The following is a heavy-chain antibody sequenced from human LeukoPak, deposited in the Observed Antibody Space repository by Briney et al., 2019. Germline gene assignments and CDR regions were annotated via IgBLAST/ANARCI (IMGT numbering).Heavy chain of an antibody. D-gene: IGHD6-13*01. CDR3: ARLRSSSWYYYFDY. CDR1: GGSISSYY. V-gene: IGHV4-59*08. Sequence: SETLSLTCAVYGGSISSYYWSWIRQPPGKGLEWIGYIYYSGSTNYNPSLKSRVTISVDTSKNQFSLKLSSVTAADTAVYYCARLRSSSWYYYFDYWGQGTLVTVSS. J-gene: IGHJ4*02. CDR2: IYYSGST.